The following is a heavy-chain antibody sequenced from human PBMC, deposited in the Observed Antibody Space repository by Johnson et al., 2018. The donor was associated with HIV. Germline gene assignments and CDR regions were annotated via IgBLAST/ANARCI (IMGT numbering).Heavy chain of an antibody. J-gene: IGHJ3*02. Sequence: VQLVESGGGVVRPGGSLRLSCAASGFTFDDYGMSWVRQAPGKGLEWVSGINWNGGSTGYADSVKGRFTIYRDNAKNSLYLQMNSLRAEETAFYYCAKGGYSGYVSFSAFDIWGQGTMVTVSS. CDR2: INWNGGST. CDR3: AKGGYSGYVSFSAFDI. D-gene: IGHD5-12*01. CDR1: GFTFDDYG. V-gene: IGHV3-20*04.